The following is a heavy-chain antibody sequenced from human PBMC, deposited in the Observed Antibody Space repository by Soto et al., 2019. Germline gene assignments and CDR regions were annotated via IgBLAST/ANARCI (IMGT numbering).Heavy chain of an antibody. Sequence: SLTWTVSGGSISRSTYYWGGIRQPPGKGLVWIGRIAYSGITYYNPSLRSRITISLDTSKNQFPLYLNSVTAADTAVYYCGRATDYGGHQYWGKGTMV. V-gene: IGHV4-39*01. CDR1: GGSISRSTYY. J-gene: IGHJ4*02. CDR3: GRATDYGGHQY. D-gene: IGHD4-17*01. CDR2: IAYSGIT.